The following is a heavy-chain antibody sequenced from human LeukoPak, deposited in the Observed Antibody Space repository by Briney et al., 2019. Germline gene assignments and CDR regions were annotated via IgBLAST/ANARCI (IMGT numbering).Heavy chain of an antibody. CDR1: GGSFSGYY. CDR2: INHSGST. CDR3: ARTGPTNAFDI. J-gene: IGHJ3*02. Sequence: PSETLSLTCAVYGGSFSGYYWSWIRQPPGKGLEWIGEINHSGSTNYNPSLKSRVTISVDTSKNQFSLKLSSVTAADTAVYYCARTGPTNAFDIWGQGTMVTVSS. V-gene: IGHV4-34*01.